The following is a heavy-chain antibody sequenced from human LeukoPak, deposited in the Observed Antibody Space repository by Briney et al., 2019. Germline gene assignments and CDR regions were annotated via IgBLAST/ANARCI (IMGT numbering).Heavy chain of an antibody. J-gene: IGHJ6*02. CDR1: GFTFSTYG. CDR3: ARKGYYDSSGYSYYYYGMDV. D-gene: IGHD3-22*01. CDR2: IYSGGST. Sequence: GGSLRLSCGASGFTFSTYGMTWVRQAPGKGPEWVSVIYSGGSTYYADSVKGRFTISRDNSKNTLYLQMNSLRAEDTAVYYCARKGYYDSSGYSYYYYGMDVWGQGTTVTVSS. V-gene: IGHV3-66*01.